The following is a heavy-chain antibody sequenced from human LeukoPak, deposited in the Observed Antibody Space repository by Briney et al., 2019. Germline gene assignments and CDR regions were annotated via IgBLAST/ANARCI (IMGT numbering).Heavy chain of an antibody. V-gene: IGHV3-23*01. CDR1: GLTFYNYA. J-gene: IGHJ4*02. CDR3: AKRGVQQWLVDWYFDY. Sequence: PGGSLRLSCAASGLTFYNYAMSWVRQAPGKGLEWDSGISGSGGSTFYAESVKGRFTISRDNSKLYLQMNSLRAEDTAVYYCAKRGVQQWLVDWYFDYWGQGTLVTVSS. CDR2: ISGSGGST. D-gene: IGHD6-19*01.